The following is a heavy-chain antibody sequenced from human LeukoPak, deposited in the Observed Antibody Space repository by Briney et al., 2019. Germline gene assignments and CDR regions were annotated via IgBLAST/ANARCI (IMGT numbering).Heavy chain of an antibody. Sequence: GGSLRLSCAASGFTVSSNYMSWVRQAPGKGLEWVSVIYSGGSTYYADSVKGRFTISRDNSKNTLYLQMNSLRAEDTAVYYCARVVLNNYYYYMDVWGKGTTVTVSS. V-gene: IGHV3-66*02. J-gene: IGHJ6*03. CDR1: GFTVSSNY. CDR3: ARVVLNNYYYYMDV. D-gene: IGHD6-6*01. CDR2: IYSGGST.